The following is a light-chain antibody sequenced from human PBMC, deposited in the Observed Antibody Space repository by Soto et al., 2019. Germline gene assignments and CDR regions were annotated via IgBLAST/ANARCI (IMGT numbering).Light chain of an antibody. J-gene: IGKJ4*01. CDR3: QQYNEWSLT. CDR1: RKVSSN. Sequence: IELTHSLATPSVSPGARATLSCRPRRKVSSNLAWYRHKHGKATRLHIYDASIRMTGIPARFSGSGSVTELTLTISALQSEDSAVYYCQQYNEWSLTFGGGTKVDIK. V-gene: IGKV3-15*01. CDR2: DAS.